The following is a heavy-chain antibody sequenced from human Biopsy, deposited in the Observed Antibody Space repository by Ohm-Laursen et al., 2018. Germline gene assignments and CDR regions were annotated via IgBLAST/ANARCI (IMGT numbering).Heavy chain of an antibody. J-gene: IGHJ2*01. CDR1: GYTFTASY. Sequence: SVTVSCKASGYTFTASYMHWVRQAPGQGLEWLGWINPNSGGTNYAQKFQGRVTMTRDTSMSTAYMELNRLRSDDTAVYYCARGGLNYWYFDLWGRGTLVTVSS. V-gene: IGHV1-2*02. CDR2: INPNSGGT. CDR3: ARGGLNYWYFDL. D-gene: IGHD1-26*01.